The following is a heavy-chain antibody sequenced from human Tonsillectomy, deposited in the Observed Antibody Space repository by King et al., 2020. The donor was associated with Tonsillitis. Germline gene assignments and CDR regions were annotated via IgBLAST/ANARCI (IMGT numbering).Heavy chain of an antibody. CDR3: ARARYYYESLGYWAFDI. D-gene: IGHD3-22*01. CDR1: SDSITGYY. V-gene: IGHV4-4*07. Sequence: VQLQESGPGLVRPSETLSLTCTLSSDSITGYYWSWIRQPAGKGLEWIGRISTSGSTNYNPSLKSRVTMSVDTSKSQFSLKLTSVTAADTAVYYCARARYYYESLGYWAFDIWGQGTMVTVSS. J-gene: IGHJ3*02. CDR2: ISTSGST.